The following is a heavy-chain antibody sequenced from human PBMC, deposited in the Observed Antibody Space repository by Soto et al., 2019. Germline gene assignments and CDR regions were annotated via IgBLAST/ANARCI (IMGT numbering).Heavy chain of an antibody. V-gene: IGHV1-3*01. CDR1: GYTFTSYA. Sequence: QVQLVQSGAEVKKPGASVKVSCKASGYTFTSYAIHWVRQAPGQRLEWMGWLTFGSDNTKYSQQCQGRVTITRDTSASTAYMELSSLTSEDTAVYFCARYSGWYDYWGQGTLVTVSS. CDR2: LTFGSDNT. CDR3: ARYSGWYDY. D-gene: IGHD6-19*01. J-gene: IGHJ4*02.